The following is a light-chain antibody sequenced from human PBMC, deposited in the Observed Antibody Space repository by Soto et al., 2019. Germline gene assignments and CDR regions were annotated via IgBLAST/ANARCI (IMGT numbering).Light chain of an antibody. Sequence: EIVLTQSPGTLSLSPGERATLSCRASQSVSSSYLAWYQQKPGQAPRLLIYGASSRATSIPDRFSCSGSGTDFTLTISRLEPKDFAVYYCQQYGSSPPYTFGQGTQLEIK. CDR2: GAS. CDR1: QSVSSSY. CDR3: QQYGSSPPYT. J-gene: IGKJ2*01. V-gene: IGKV3-20*01.